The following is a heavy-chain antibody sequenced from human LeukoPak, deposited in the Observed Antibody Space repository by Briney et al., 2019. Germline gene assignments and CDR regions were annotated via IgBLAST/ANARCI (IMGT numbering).Heavy chain of an antibody. CDR1: GVTFSSYS. Sequence: GGSLRLSCAASGVTFSSYSMIWVRQAPGKGLEWVSSISSSSSYIYYADSVKGRFTISRDNAKNSLYLQMNSLRAEDTAVYYCARDLDYGGYAFDYWGQGTLVTVSS. CDR2: ISSSSSYI. D-gene: IGHD4-17*01. V-gene: IGHV3-21*01. CDR3: ARDLDYGGYAFDY. J-gene: IGHJ4*02.